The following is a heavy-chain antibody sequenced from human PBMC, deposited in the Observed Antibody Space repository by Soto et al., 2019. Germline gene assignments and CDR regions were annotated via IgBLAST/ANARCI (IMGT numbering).Heavy chain of an antibody. J-gene: IGHJ6*02. CDR2: IIPIFGTA. Sequence: QVQLVQSGAEVKKPGSSVKVSCKASGGTFSSYAISWVRQAPGQGLKWMGGIIPIFGTANYAQKFQGRVTITADESTSTAYMELSSLRSEDTAVYYCARENWERDLYYYGLDVWGQGTTVTVSS. V-gene: IGHV1-69*01. CDR3: ARENWERDLYYYGLDV. CDR1: GGTFSSYA. D-gene: IGHD7-27*01.